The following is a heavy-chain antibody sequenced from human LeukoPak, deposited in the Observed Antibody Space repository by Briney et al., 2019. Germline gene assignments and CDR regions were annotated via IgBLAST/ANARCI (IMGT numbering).Heavy chain of an antibody. D-gene: IGHD2-15*01. V-gene: IGHV1-18*01. CDR1: GYTFTSYG. CDR2: ISAYNGNT. J-gene: IGHJ5*02. CDR3: ARVEDCSGGSCYSEGENWFDP. Sequence: GASVKVSCKASGYTFTSYGISWVRQAPGQGLERMGWISAYNGNTNYAQKLQGRVTMTTDTSTSTAYMELRSLRSDDTAVYYCARVEDCSGGSCYSEGENWFDPWGQGTLVTVSS.